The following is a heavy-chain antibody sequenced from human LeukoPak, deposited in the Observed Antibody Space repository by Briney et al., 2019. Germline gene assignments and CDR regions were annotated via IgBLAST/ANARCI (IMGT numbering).Heavy chain of an antibody. V-gene: IGHV4-38-2*02. CDR3: ARGGSGWYQQIDY. D-gene: IGHD6-19*01. Sequence: SETLSLTCTVSGYSISSGYYWGWIRQPPGKGLEWIGGIYHSGSTYYNPSLKSRVTISVDTSKNQFSLKLSSVTAADTAVYYCARGGSGWYQQIDYWGQGTLVTVSS. J-gene: IGHJ4*02. CDR2: IYHSGST. CDR1: GYSISSGYY.